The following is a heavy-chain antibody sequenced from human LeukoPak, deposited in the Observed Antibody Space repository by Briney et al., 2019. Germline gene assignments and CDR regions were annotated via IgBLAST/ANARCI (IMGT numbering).Heavy chain of an antibody. Sequence: SETLSLTCTVSGGSISSSSDYWGWIRQPPGRGLEWIGSIYYSGSTYYNPSLKSRVTISVDTSKNQFSLKLSSVTAADTAVYFCGRSRNYYGSGSYRLDYYYYMDVWGRGTTVTVSS. V-gene: IGHV4-39*01. J-gene: IGHJ6*03. CDR3: GRSRNYYGSGSYRLDYYYYMDV. CDR1: GGSISSSSDY. D-gene: IGHD3-10*01. CDR2: IYYSGST.